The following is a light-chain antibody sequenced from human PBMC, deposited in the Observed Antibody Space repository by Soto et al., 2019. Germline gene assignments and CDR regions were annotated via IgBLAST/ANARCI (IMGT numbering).Light chain of an antibody. CDR3: QQSSNWPLT. J-gene: IGKJ3*01. CDR1: QSVRSY. CDR2: DAS. V-gene: IGKV3-11*01. Sequence: EIVLTQSLATLSLSPGERAALSCRASQSVRSYLAWYRQKPGQAPRLLIYDASNRATGIPARFSGSGSGTDFTLTISSLEPEDFAVYYCQQSSNWPLTFGPGTKVDI.